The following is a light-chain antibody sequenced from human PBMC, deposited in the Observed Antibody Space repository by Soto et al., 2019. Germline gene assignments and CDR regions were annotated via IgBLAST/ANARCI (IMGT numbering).Light chain of an antibody. CDR3: QPNYLKTLS. J-gene: IGKJ4*01. Sequence: DIQMTRSPSTLSASIGDRVTITCRASQNISSWLSWYQQKPGKAPNLLIYQASILESGVPSRFSGSGSGTGFSLPIRNLPPDCFANFLLQPNYLKTLSFGGGAQGEIK. CDR1: QNISSW. V-gene: IGKV1-5*03. CDR2: QAS.